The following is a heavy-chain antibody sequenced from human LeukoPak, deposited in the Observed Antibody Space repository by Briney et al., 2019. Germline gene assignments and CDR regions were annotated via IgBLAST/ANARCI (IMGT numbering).Heavy chain of an antibody. Sequence: PGGSLRLSCAASGFTFNNYQMNWVRQAPGKGLGCISYISSSGRTIYYADSLKGRFTVSRDNAKNSLYLRMNNLRAEDTAVYYCARGEYYFDYWGQGTLVTVSS. CDR2: ISSSGRTI. CDR1: GFTFNNYQ. V-gene: IGHV3-48*03. CDR3: ARGEYYFDY. J-gene: IGHJ4*02.